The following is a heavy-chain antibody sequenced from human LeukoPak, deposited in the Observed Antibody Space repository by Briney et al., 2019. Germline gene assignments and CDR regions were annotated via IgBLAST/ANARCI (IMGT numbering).Heavy chain of an antibody. CDR2: ISAYNGNT. D-gene: IGHD6-19*01. Sequence: ASVKVSCKASGYTFTSYGISWVRQAPGQGLEWMGWISAYNGNTNYAQKLQGRVTMTTDTSTSTAYMELRSLRSDDTAVYYCARRVAGILFLGAALDYWGQGTLVTVSS. J-gene: IGHJ4*02. CDR1: GYTFTSYG. CDR3: ARRVAGILFLGAALDY. V-gene: IGHV1-18*01.